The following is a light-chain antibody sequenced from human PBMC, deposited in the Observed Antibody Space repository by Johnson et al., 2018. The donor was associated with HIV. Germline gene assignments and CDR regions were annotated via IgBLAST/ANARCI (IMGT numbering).Light chain of an antibody. CDR2: ENN. Sequence: QSVLTQPPSVSAAPGQKVTISCSGSSSDMGNYAVSWYQQLPGTAPKLLIYENNKRPSGIPDRFSGSKSGTSATLGITGLQTGDEADYNCGTWDSSLSAEVFGTGTKVTVL. J-gene: IGLJ1*01. CDR3: GTWDSSLSAEV. CDR1: SSDMGNYA. V-gene: IGLV1-51*02.